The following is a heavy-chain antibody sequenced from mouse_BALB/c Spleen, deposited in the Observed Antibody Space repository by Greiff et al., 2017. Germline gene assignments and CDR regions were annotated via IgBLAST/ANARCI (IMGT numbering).Heavy chain of an antibody. CDR2: IWRGGST. V-gene: IGHV2-5-1*01. J-gene: IGHJ4*01. CDR1: GFSLTSYG. CDR3: AKKGGNAMDD. Sequence: VQLVESGPSLVQPSQSLSITCTVSGFSLTSYGVHWVRQSPGKGLEWLGVIWRGGSTDYNAAFMSRLSITKDNSKSQVFFKMNSLQADDTAIYYSAKKGGNAMDDWGQGASVTVSS.